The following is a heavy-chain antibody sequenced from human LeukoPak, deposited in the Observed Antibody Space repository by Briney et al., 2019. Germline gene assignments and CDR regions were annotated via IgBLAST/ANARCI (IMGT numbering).Heavy chain of an antibody. J-gene: IGHJ4*02. Sequence: QPGGSLRLSCAASGFTFRNFSIHWVRQAPGKGLEWLAVIWYDGVNAFYADSVKGRFIISRDNSRNTLSLQMNNVTAEDTAVYYCAKAWASGKNAFDYWGQGTLVAVSS. CDR2: IWYDGVNA. D-gene: IGHD3-10*01. CDR1: GFTFRNFS. CDR3: AKAWASGKNAFDY. V-gene: IGHV3-33*06.